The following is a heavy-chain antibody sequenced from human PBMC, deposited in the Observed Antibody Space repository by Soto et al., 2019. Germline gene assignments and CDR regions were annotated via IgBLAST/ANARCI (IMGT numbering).Heavy chain of an antibody. J-gene: IGHJ4*02. CDR3: AKVAPFILGSPF. CDR1: GFDFSGSE. V-gene: IGHV3-48*03. CDR2: ITGSGGVM. D-gene: IGHD2-21*01. Sequence: GGSVRLSCTASGFDFSGSEMNWFRQAPGKGLEWVAYITGSGGVMFHADSVKGRFSISRDNAKNSLFLEMSDLTADDTGVYYCAKVAPFILGSPFWGQGTLVTVSS.